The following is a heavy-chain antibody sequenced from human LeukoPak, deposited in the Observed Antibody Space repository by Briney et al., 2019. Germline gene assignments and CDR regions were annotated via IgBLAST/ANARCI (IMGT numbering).Heavy chain of an antibody. Sequence: GGSLRLSCAASGFTFSDYYMNYIRQAPGKGLEWVSYISSTGNTINYADSVKGRFTISRDNAKNSLYLQMNSLRAEDTAVYYCARVRTTVTTRDAFDIWGQGTMVTVSS. J-gene: IGHJ3*02. V-gene: IGHV3-11*04. D-gene: IGHD4-17*01. CDR3: ARVRTTVTTRDAFDI. CDR1: GFTFSDYY. CDR2: ISSTGNTI.